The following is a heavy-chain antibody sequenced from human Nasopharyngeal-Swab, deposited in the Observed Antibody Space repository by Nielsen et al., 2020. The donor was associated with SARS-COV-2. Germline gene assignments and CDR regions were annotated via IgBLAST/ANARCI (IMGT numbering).Heavy chain of an antibody. Sequence: SQIVSLTCSVSGGSIRSGGYYWRWIRQHPGKGLEWIGYIYYSGSTYYNPSLKSRVTISVDTSKNQFSLKLSSVTAADTAVYYCARVLRYFDWLFFDYWGQGTLVTVSS. J-gene: IGHJ4*02. CDR3: ARVLRYFDWLFFDY. CDR1: GGSIRSGGYY. D-gene: IGHD3-9*01. V-gene: IGHV4-31*03. CDR2: IYYSGST.